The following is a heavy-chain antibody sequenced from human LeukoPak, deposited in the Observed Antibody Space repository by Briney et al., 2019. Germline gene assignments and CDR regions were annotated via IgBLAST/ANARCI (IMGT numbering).Heavy chain of an antibody. CDR3: ARITTGTRFIDP. J-gene: IGHJ5*02. CDR1: GGSISSSSYY. CDR2: IYYSGST. Sequence: SETLSLTYTVSGGSISSSSYYWGWIRQPPGKGLECIGGIYYSGSTYYNPSLKSRVTISVDTSKNQFSLKLSSVTAADTAVYYCARITTGTRFIDPWGQGTLVTVSS. V-gene: IGHV4-39*07. D-gene: IGHD1-1*01.